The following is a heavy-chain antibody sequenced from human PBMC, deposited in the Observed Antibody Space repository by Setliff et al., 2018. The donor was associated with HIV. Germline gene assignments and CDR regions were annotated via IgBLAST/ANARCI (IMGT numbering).Heavy chain of an antibody. CDR3: TRHRVVPAALNWFGP. Sequence: SVKVSCKASGYTFSSYDINWVRQAPGQGLEWMGGIIPMFGSANYAQKFQGRVTITADESASTAYMELSSLRSEDTAVYYCTRHRVVPAALNWFGPWGQGTLVTVSS. V-gene: IGHV1-69*13. CDR2: IIPMFGSA. D-gene: IGHD2-2*01. J-gene: IGHJ5*02. CDR1: GYTFSSYD.